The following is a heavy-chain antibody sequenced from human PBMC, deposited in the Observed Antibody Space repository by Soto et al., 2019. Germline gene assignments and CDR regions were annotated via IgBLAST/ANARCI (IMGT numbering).Heavy chain of an antibody. D-gene: IGHD3-10*01. Sequence: SETLSLTCTVSGASISSSRYYWGWIRQPPGKGLEWIGTLYSPEGSYYNPSLKSRVTISVDTSKKQLSLRLSSVTAADTAVYYCARVSLWFGELFTEKWFDPWGQGTLVTVS. V-gene: IGHV4-39*01. CDR3: ARVSLWFGELFTEKWFDP. J-gene: IGHJ5*02. CDR1: GASISSSRYY. CDR2: LYSPEGS.